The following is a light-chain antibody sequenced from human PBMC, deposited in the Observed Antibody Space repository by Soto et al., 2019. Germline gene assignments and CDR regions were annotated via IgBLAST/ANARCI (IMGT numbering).Light chain of an antibody. CDR1: QDISNY. Sequence: DIPMTQSPSSLSASVGDRVTITCQASQDISNYLNWYQQKPGKATKLLIYGASNLETGVPSRFSGSCSGTDFTFTISSLQAEDIATYYCQQYDNLPTFGGGTKVEIK. V-gene: IGKV1-33*01. CDR2: GAS. CDR3: QQYDNLPT. J-gene: IGKJ4*01.